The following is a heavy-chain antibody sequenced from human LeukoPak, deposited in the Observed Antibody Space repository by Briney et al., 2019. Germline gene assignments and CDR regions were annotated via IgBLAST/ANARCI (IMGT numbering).Heavy chain of an antibody. V-gene: IGHV4-61*08. Sequence: SETLSLTCTVSGGSISSGDYYWSWIRQPPGKGLEWIGYIYYSGSTNYNPSPKSRVTISVDTSKNQFSLKLSSVTAADTAVYYCASAGMVRGPYYYYMDVWGKGTTVTVSS. CDR1: GGSISSGDYY. CDR2: IYYSGST. J-gene: IGHJ6*03. CDR3: ASAGMVRGPYYYYMDV. D-gene: IGHD3-10*01.